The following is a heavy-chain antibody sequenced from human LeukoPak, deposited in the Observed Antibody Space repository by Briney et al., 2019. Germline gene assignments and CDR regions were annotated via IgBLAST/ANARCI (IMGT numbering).Heavy chain of an antibody. J-gene: IGHJ6*02. CDR2: MNPNSGNT. D-gene: IGHD2-2*02. CDR1: GYTFTSYD. V-gene: IGHV1-8*01. CDR3: ARGGRYLTYYYYYGMDV. Sequence: ASVKVSCKSSGYTFTSYDINWVRQATGQGLAWMGWMNPNSGNTGYAQKFQGRVTMTRNTSISTAYMELSSLRSEDTAVYYCARGGRYLTYYYYYGMDVWGQGTTVTVSS.